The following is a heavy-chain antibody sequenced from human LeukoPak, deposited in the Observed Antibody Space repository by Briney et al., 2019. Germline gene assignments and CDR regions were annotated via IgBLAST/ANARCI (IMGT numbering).Heavy chain of an antibody. V-gene: IGHV3-30*02. D-gene: IGHD4-17*01. CDR2: IRYDGSNK. J-gene: IGHJ4*02. CDR3: ASAHLMTTLTSSLDY. Sequence: GGSLRLSCAASGFIFSSYGMHWVRQAPGKGLEWVAFIRYDGSNKYYADSVKGRFTISRDNSKNTLYLQMNSLRAEDTAVYYCASAHLMTTLTSSLDYWGQGTLVTVSS. CDR1: GFIFSSYG.